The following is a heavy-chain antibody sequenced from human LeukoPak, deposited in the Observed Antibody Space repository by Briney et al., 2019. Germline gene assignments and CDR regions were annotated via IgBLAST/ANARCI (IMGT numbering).Heavy chain of an antibody. Sequence: ASVKVSCKASGYTFTSYGISWVRQAPGQGLEWMGWISTYNGNTHYAQKLQGRVTMTTDTSTSTAYMELRSLRSDDTAVYYCAREGPGWQWHGNWFDPWGQGTLVTVSS. CDR2: ISTYNGNT. CDR1: GYTFTSYG. J-gene: IGHJ5*02. CDR3: AREGPGWQWHGNWFDP. V-gene: IGHV1-18*01. D-gene: IGHD6-19*01.